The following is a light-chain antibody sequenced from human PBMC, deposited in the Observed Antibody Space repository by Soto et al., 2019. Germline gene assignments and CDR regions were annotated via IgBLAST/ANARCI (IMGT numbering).Light chain of an antibody. J-gene: IGKJ1*01. Sequence: EIVLTQSPGTRALSPGERATVSCRASQSVSSNSLAWYQQKPGQAPRLLIHGASSRATGIPDRFSGSGSGTDFTLTISRLEPEYFASYYCLQYGSLPWTFGQGTKVEIK. CDR1: QSVSSNS. CDR3: LQYGSLPWT. CDR2: GAS. V-gene: IGKV3-20*01.